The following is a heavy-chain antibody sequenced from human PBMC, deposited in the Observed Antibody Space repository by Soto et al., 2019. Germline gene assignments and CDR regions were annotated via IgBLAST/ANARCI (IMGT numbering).Heavy chain of an antibody. D-gene: IGHD3-16*02. V-gene: IGHV4-39*01. CDR1: GGSISSSSYY. J-gene: IGHJ4*02. CDR2: IYYSGST. Sequence: SETLSLTCTVSGGSISSSSYYWGWIRQPPGKGLEWIGGIYYSGSTYYNPSLKSRVTISVDTSKNQFSLKLSSVTAADTAVYYCARSLYLGLSNPYYFDFWGQGTLVTVS. CDR3: ARSLYLGLSNPYYFDF.